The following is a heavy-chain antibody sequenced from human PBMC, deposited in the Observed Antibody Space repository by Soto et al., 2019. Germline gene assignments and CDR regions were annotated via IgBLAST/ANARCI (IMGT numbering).Heavy chain of an antibody. D-gene: IGHD3-10*01. Sequence: SETLSLTCSFSGDSVTSHYLTWIRQSPEKGLEWIGYMHYTGFSHYNPSLKSRLTISVDRSKNQFTLQLTSVTAADTAVYYCASSDRGVSINRVRGVIHWFDSWGQGTLVTVSS. CDR3: ASSDRGVSINRVRGVIHWFDS. J-gene: IGHJ5*01. CDR1: GDSVTSHY. V-gene: IGHV4-59*08. CDR2: MHYTGFS.